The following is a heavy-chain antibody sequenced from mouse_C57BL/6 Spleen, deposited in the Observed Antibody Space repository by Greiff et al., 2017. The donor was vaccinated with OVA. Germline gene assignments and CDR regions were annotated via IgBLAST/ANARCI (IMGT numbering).Heavy chain of an antibody. Sequence: QVQLQQPGAELVKPGASVTLSCKASGYTFTSYWMQWVKQRPGQGLVWIGEIDPSDSYTNYNQKFKGKATLTVDTSSSTAYMQLSSLTSEDSAVYDCARGRVRAWFAYWGQGTLVTVSA. D-gene: IGHD2-1*01. CDR1: GYTFTSYW. CDR2: IDPSDSYT. V-gene: IGHV1-50*01. CDR3: ARGRVRAWFAY. J-gene: IGHJ3*01.